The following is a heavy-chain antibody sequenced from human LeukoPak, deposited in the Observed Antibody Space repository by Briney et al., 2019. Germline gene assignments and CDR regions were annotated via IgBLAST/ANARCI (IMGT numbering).Heavy chain of an antibody. Sequence: GSSVKVSCKASGGTFSSYAISWVRQAPGQGLEWMGGIIPIFGTANYAQKFQGRVTITTDESTSTAYMELSSLRSEDTAVYYCARDLGYFDWLPKNRAWFDPWGQGTLVTVSS. CDR2: IIPIFGTA. J-gene: IGHJ5*02. D-gene: IGHD3-9*01. CDR1: GGTFSSYA. CDR3: ARDLGYFDWLPKNRAWFDP. V-gene: IGHV1-69*05.